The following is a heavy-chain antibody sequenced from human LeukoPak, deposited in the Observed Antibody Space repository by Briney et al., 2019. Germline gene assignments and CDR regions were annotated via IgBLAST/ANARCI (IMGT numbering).Heavy chain of an antibody. CDR1: GFTFSSYS. CDR3: ARDGYSYHFDY. CDR2: ISSSSSTI. V-gene: IGHV3-48*01. Sequence: GGSLRLSCAASGFTFSSYSMNWVRQAPGKGLEWVSYISSSSSTIYYADSVKGRFTISRDNAKNSLYLQMNSLRAEDTAVYYCARDGYSYHFDYWGQGTLVTVSS. D-gene: IGHD5-18*01. J-gene: IGHJ4*02.